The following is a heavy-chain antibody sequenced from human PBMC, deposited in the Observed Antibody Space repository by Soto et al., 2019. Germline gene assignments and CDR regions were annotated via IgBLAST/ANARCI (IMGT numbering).Heavy chain of an antibody. Sequence: GASVKVSCKASGYTFTGYYMHWVRQAPGQGLEWMGWINPNSGGTNYAQKFQGWVTMTRDTSISTAYMELSRLRSDDTAVYYCARASRAHSGYDFWSGYYQYYYYGMDVWGQGTTVTVSS. D-gene: IGHD3-3*01. J-gene: IGHJ6*02. CDR3: ARASRAHSGYDFWSGYYQYYYYGMDV. CDR1: GYTFTGYY. V-gene: IGHV1-2*04. CDR2: INPNSGGT.